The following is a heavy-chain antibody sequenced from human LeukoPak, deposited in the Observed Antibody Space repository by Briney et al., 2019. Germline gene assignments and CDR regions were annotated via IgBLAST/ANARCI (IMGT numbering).Heavy chain of an antibody. D-gene: IGHD3-3*01. Sequence: GGSLRLPCVASGFTSGNYWMHWVRQAPGKGPEWVSRIDDDGTDTHYAVSVKGRFTISRDNAKNTLYLQMNSLRGEDTAVYYCARGMLSSAGYHWYYYMDVWGKGAMVTVSS. V-gene: IGHV3-74*01. CDR2: IDDDGTDT. J-gene: IGHJ6*03. CDR1: GFTSGNYW. CDR3: ARGMLSSAGYHWYYYMDV.